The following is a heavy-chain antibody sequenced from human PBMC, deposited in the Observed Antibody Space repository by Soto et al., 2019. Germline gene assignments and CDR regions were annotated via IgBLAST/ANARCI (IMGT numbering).Heavy chain of an antibody. D-gene: IGHD4-17*01. V-gene: IGHV3-30*18. CDR3: AKQTTVTTSGY. CDR2: ISYDGSNK. Sequence: QVQLVESGGGVVQPGRSLRLSCAASGFTFSSYGMHWVRQAPGKGLEWVAVISYDGSNKYYADSVKGRFTISRDNSKNTLYLQMNSLRAEDTAVYYCAKQTTVTTSGYWGQGTLVTVSS. J-gene: IGHJ4*02. CDR1: GFTFSSYG.